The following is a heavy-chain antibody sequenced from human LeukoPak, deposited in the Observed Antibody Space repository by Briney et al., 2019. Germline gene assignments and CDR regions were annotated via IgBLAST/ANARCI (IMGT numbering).Heavy chain of an antibody. CDR1: GGSISSYY. Sequence: PSETLSLTCTVSGGSISSYYWSWIRQPPGKGLEWIGYIYYSGSTNYNPSLKSRVTISVDTSKNQFSLKLSSVTAADTAVYYCAREAAAGREYNWFDPWGQGTLVTVSS. CDR2: IYYSGST. V-gene: IGHV4-59*08. CDR3: AREAAAGREYNWFDP. J-gene: IGHJ5*02. D-gene: IGHD6-13*01.